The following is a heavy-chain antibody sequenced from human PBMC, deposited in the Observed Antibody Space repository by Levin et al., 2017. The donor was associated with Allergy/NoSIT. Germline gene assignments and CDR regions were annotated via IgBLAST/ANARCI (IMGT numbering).Heavy chain of an antibody. CDR1: GYTFTSYG. V-gene: IGHV1-18*01. CDR2: ISTYNGNT. D-gene: IGHD1-26*01. Sequence: GESLKISCKASGYTFTSYGISWMRQAPGQGIEWMGWISTYNGNTNYAQKFQGRVTMSTATSTSTAYMELRSLRSDDTAVYYCAARSGTYPYYFDYWGQGTLVTVSS. CDR3: AARSGTYPYYFDY. J-gene: IGHJ4*02.